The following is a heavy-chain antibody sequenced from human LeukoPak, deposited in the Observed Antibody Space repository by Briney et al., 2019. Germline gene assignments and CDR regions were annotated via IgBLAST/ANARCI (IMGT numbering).Heavy chain of an antibody. CDR3: ARGGGDYYMDV. Sequence: SETLSLTCTVSGDSISNYYWSWIRQPPGKGLEWIGYIYYSGTTNYNPSLKSRVTISVDTSKNQFSLKLSSVTAADTAVYYCARGGGDYYMDVWGKGTTVTVSS. CDR1: GDSISNYY. D-gene: IGHD5-12*01. J-gene: IGHJ6*03. CDR2: IYYSGTT. V-gene: IGHV4-59*12.